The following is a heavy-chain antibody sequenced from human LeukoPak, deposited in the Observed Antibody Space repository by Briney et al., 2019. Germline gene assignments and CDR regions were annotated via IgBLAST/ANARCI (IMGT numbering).Heavy chain of an antibody. CDR1: GFTFSSYS. V-gene: IGHV3-21*01. D-gene: IGHD2-15*01. CDR2: ISSSSSYI. Sequence: GGSLRLSCAASGFTFSSYSMNWVRQAPGKGLEWVSSISSSSSYIYYADSVKGRLTISRDNAKNSLYLQMNSLRAEDTAVYYCARDSPGYCSGGSCYGLDYWGQGTLVTVSS. J-gene: IGHJ4*02. CDR3: ARDSPGYCSGGSCYGLDY.